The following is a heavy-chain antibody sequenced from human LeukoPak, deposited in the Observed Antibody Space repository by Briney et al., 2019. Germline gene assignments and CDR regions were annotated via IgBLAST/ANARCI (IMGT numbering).Heavy chain of an antibody. CDR1: GYTFTGYY. Sequence: GASVKVSCKASGYTFTGYYLHWVRQAPGQGLEWMGWINPNSGGTNYAQKFQGRVTMTRDTSISTAYMELSRLRSDDTAVYYCARDSWARGVISDYWGQGTLVTVSS. CDR2: INPNSGGT. V-gene: IGHV1-2*02. J-gene: IGHJ4*02. CDR3: ARDSWARGVISDY. D-gene: IGHD3-10*01.